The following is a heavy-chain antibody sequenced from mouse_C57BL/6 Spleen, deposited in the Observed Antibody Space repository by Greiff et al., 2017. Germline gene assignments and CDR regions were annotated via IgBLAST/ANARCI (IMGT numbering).Heavy chain of an antibody. J-gene: IGHJ2*01. V-gene: IGHV5-6*01. D-gene: IGHD1-1*01. CDR3: ARHTTVVPYYFDY. CDR2: ISSGGSYT. Sequence: EVQVVESGGDLVKPGGSLKLSCAASGFTFSSYGMSWVRQTPDKRLEWVATISSGGSYTYYPDSVKGRFNISRDNAKNTLYLQMSSLKSEDTAMYYCARHTTVVPYYFDYWGQGTTLTVSS. CDR1: GFTFSSYG.